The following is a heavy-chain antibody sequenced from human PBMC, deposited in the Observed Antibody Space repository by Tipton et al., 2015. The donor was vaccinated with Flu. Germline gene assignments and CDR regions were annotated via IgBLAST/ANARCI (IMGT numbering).Heavy chain of an antibody. CDR3: ARDLWNDRRAYYYYGVDV. J-gene: IGHJ6*02. CDR1: GGSISTTIYY. Sequence: LRLSCTVSGGSISTTIYYWGWVRQPPGKGLEWIGSIYYSGITYYNPSLKSRVTISIDASKNQFSLDLTSLTAADTAVYYCARDLWNDRRAYYYYGVDVWGQGTTVTVPS. D-gene: IGHD1-1*01. V-gene: IGHV4-39*07. CDR2: IYYSGIT.